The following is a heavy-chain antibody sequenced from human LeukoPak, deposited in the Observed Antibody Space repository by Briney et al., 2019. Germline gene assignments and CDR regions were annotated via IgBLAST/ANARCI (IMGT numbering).Heavy chain of an antibody. V-gene: IGHV3-23*01. CDR3: AELGITMIGGV. D-gene: IGHD3-10*02. J-gene: IGHJ6*04. Sequence: GGSLRLSCAASGFTFSTYAMTWVRQAPGKGLEYVSSISDDGNSPYYADSVKGRFTISRDNAKNSLYLQMNSLRAEDTAVYYCAELGITMIGGVWGKGTTVTISS. CDR2: ISDDGNSP. CDR1: GFTFSTYA.